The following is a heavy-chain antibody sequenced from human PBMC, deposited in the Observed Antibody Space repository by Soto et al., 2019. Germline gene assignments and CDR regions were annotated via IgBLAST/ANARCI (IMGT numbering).Heavy chain of an antibody. CDR3: ARKGYQLPPFYGMDV. D-gene: IGHD2-2*01. J-gene: IGHJ6*02. CDR2: MNPNSGNT. Sequence: GASVKVSCKASGYTFTSYDINWVRQATGQGLEWMGWMNPNSGNTGYAQKFQGRVTMTRNTSISTAYMELSSLRSEDTAVYYCARKGYQLPPFYGMDVWGQGTTVNVSS. V-gene: IGHV1-8*01. CDR1: GYTFTSYD.